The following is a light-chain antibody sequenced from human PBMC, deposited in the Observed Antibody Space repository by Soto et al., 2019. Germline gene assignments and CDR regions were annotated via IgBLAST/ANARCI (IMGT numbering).Light chain of an antibody. Sequence: DIQMTQSPSSLSASVGDRVTITCRASQSISSYLNWYQQKPGKAPKLLIYAASSLQSGVPSRFSGSGSGTDFTLTISSLQPEDFSTYYCQQSYSTRFTCGGETKVEIK. CDR3: QQSYSTRFT. CDR1: QSISSY. CDR2: AAS. J-gene: IGKJ4*01. V-gene: IGKV1-39*01.